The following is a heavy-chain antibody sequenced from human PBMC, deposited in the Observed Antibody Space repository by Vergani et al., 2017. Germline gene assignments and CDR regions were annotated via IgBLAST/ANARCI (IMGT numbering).Heavy chain of an antibody. CDR3: AREPQVGAIWLDY. Sequence: QVQLVQSGAEVKKPGASVKVSCKASGYTFTSYGISWVRQAPGQGLEWMGWISAYNGNTNYAQKFQGRVTMTRDTSISTAYMELSRLRSDDTAVYYCAREPQVGAIWLDYWGQGTLVTVSS. CDR2: ISAYNGNT. J-gene: IGHJ4*02. D-gene: IGHD1-26*01. CDR1: GYTFTSYG. V-gene: IGHV1-18*01.